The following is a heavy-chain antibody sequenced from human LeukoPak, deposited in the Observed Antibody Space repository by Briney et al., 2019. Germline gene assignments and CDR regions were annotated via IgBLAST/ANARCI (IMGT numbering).Heavy chain of an antibody. D-gene: IGHD4-17*01. J-gene: IGHJ6*03. V-gene: IGHV1-2*02. Sequence: GASVKVSCKASGYTFTGYYMHWVRQAPGQGLEWMGWINPNSGGTNYAQKFQGRVTVTRDTSISTAYMELSRLRSDDTAVYYCARAHGDYGPYYYYYYMDVWGKGTTVTISS. CDR3: ARAHGDYGPYYYYYYMDV. CDR1: GYTFTGYY. CDR2: INPNSGGT.